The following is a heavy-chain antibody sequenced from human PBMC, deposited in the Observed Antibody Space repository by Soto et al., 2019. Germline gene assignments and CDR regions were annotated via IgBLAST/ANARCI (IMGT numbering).Heavy chain of an antibody. V-gene: IGHV4-34*01. CDR2: INHNTNT. Sequence: SETLSLTCAVYGGSFSDTYWNWFRQPPGKGLEWIGEINHNTNTIYNPSLTSRVTISVDTSKNQFSLKLTSVTAADTAVYYCARDKITGLFDYWGQGTQVTVSS. CDR3: ARDKITGLFDY. D-gene: IGHD2-8*02. CDR1: GGSFSDTY. J-gene: IGHJ4*02.